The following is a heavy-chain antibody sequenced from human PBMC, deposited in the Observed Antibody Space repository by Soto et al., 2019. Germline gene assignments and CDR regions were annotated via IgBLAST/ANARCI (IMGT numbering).Heavy chain of an antibody. V-gene: IGHV3-23*01. J-gene: IGHJ1*01. CDR3: AKDIDGRTTIAEYFQH. D-gene: IGHD4-17*01. CDR1: GFTFSSYA. Sequence: EVQLLESGGGLVQPGGSLRLSCAASGFTFSSYAMSWVRQAPGKGLEWVSAISGSGGSTYYADSVKGRFTISRDNSKNTLYLQMNSLRAEDTAVYYCAKDIDGRTTIAEYFQHWGQGTLVTVSS. CDR2: ISGSGGST.